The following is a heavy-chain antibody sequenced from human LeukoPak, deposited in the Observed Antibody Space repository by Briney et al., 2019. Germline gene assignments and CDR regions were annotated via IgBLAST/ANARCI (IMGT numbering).Heavy chain of an antibody. CDR1: GGSISSGDYY. J-gene: IGHJ4*02. CDR3: ARAGYDSSGYSHY. Sequence: SETLSLTCTVSGGSISSGDYYWSWIRQPPGKGLEWIGYIYYSGSTYYNPSLKSRVTISVDTSKNQFSLKLSSVTAADTAVYYCARAGYDSSGYSHYWGQGTLVTVSS. D-gene: IGHD3-22*01. V-gene: IGHV4-30-4*08. CDR2: IYYSGST.